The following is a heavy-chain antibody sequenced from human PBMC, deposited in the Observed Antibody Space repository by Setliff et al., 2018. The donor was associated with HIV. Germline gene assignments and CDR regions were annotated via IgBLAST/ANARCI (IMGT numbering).Heavy chain of an antibody. J-gene: IGHJ3*01. D-gene: IGHD2-15*01. CDR1: GGSFTSYY. V-gene: IGHV4-34*01. CDR2: INHSGRT. Sequence: SETLSLTCAVYGGSFTSYYWTWIRQAPGEGLEWIGEINHSGRTNCSPSLKSRAIMSADTSKNQFSLKLSSVTAADTAVYYCARDCSGGTCHSGGGYDTFDFWGQGTMVTVSS. CDR3: ARDCSGGTCHSGGGYDTFDF.